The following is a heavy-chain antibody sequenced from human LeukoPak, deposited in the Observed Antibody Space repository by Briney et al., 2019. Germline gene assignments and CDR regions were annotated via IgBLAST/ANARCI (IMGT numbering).Heavy chain of an antibody. CDR1: GFTFSSFW. J-gene: IGHJ4*02. V-gene: IGHV3-23*01. Sequence: GGSLRLSCAASGFTFSSFWMSWVRQAQGKGLGGVSAISGSGGSTYYADSVKGRFTISRDNSKNTLYLQMNSLRAEDTAVYYCAKEGYCSGGSCYGLPYFDYWGQGTLVTVSS. D-gene: IGHD2-15*01. CDR3: AKEGYCSGGSCYGLPYFDY. CDR2: ISGSGGST.